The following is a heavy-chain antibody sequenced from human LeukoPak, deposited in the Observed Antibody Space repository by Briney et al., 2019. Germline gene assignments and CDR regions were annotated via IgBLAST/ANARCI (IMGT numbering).Heavy chain of an antibody. V-gene: IGHV4-39*01. CDR2: IYYSGST. CDR3: AIDSSGYHYFDY. Sequence: SETLSLTCTVSGGSISSSSYYWGWIRQPPGKGLERIGSIYYSGSTYYDPSLKSRVTISVDTSKNQFSLKLTSVTAADTAIYYCAIDSSGYHYFDYWGQGTLVPVSS. D-gene: IGHD3-22*01. J-gene: IGHJ4*02. CDR1: GGSISSSSYY.